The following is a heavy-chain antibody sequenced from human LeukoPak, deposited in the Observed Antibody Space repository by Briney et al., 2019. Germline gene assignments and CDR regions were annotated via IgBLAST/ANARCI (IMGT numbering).Heavy chain of an antibody. CDR2: ISTRSGII. Sequence: PGGSLRLSCVASGFTFSSYSMNWVRQAPGKGLEWVSYISTRSGIIYYADSVKGRFTISRDNAKNSLYLQMNSLRAEDTALYYCAKDMHYDSSGYYHTTFDYWGQGTLVTVSS. V-gene: IGHV3-48*04. CDR1: GFTFSSYS. CDR3: AKDMHYDSSGYYHTTFDY. D-gene: IGHD3-22*01. J-gene: IGHJ4*02.